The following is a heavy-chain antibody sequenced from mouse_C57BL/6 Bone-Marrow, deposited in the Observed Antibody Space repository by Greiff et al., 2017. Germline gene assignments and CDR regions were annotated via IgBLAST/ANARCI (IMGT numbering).Heavy chain of an antibody. CDR3: TKISTGGADDAMDY. CDR1: GYTFTDYE. Sequence: QVQLKESGAELVRPGASVTLSCKASGYTFTDYEMHWVKQTPVHGLEWIGGIDPETGGTAYNQKFKGKAILTADKSSSTAYMELRSLTSEDSAVYYCTKISTGGADDAMDYWGQGTSVTVSS. CDR2: IDPETGGT. J-gene: IGHJ4*01. V-gene: IGHV1-15*01. D-gene: IGHD1-1*01.